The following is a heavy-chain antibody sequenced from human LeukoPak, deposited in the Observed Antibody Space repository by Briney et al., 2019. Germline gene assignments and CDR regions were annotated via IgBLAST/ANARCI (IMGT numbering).Heavy chain of an antibody. CDR3: ARENVYHDSSDYYPRFDS. CDR2: ISAYNGNT. D-gene: IGHD3-22*01. J-gene: IGHJ4*02. CDR1: GYTFTSYG. Sequence: ASVKVSCKASGYTFTSYGISWVGQAPGPRLEWTGWISAYNGNTFYAQKLQGRVTMSTDTSTSTAYMELRSLRSDDTAVYYCARENVYHDSSDYYPRFDSWGQGTLVTVSS. V-gene: IGHV1-18*01.